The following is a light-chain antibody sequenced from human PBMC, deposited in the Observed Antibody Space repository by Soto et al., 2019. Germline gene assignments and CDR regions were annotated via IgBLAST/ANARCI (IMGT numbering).Light chain of an antibody. Sequence: DIQMTQSPSTLSGSVGDRVTITCRASQTISSWLAWYQQKPGKAPNLLIYAAYNLQSGLPSRFSGSGSGTDFTLTISSLQPEDFATYFCQQADSFPLTFGGGTKVDIK. CDR2: AAY. V-gene: IGKV1-12*01. J-gene: IGKJ4*01. CDR1: QTISSW. CDR3: QQADSFPLT.